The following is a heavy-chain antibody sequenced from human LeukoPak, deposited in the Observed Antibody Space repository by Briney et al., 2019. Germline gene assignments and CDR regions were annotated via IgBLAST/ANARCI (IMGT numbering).Heavy chain of an antibody. J-gene: IGHJ4*02. CDR2: IWYDGSNK. CDR1: GFTFSSNG. V-gene: IGHV3-33*01. D-gene: IGHD5-12*01. Sequence: PGGSLRLSCAASGFTFSSNGMHWVRQAPGKGLEWVAVIWYDGSNKYYVDSVKGRFTISRDNSKNTLYLQMNILRAEDTAVYYCARDRDYDYLDYWGQGTLVTVSS. CDR3: ARDRDYDYLDY.